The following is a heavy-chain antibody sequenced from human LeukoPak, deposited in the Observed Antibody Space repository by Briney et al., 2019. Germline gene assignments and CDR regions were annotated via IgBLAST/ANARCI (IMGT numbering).Heavy chain of an antibody. CDR1: GGSICSSSYY. D-gene: IGHD3-22*01. J-gene: IGHJ4*02. CDR3: ARRSGHYYDSSGPLEY. V-gene: IGHV4-39*01. CDR2: IYYSGST. Sequence: SETLSLTCTGSGGSICSSSYYWGWIRQPPGKGLEVIGSIYYSGSTYYNPYSKSRLTKTIDPSENQFSLKLSSVTAADAAVYYCARRSGHYYDSSGPLEYWGQGTLVTVSS.